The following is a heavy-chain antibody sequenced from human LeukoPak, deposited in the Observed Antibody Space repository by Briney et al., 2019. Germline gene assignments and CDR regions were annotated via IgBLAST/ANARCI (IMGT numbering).Heavy chain of an antibody. CDR3: ARARDSSGYYSDAFDI. D-gene: IGHD3-22*01. CDR1: GGSISSYY. J-gene: IGHJ3*02. Sequence: SETLSLTCTVSGGSISSYYWSWIRQPPGKGLEWIGYIYHSGSTYYNPSLKSRVTISVDRSKNQFSLKLSSVTAADTAVYYCARARDSSGYYSDAFDIWGQGTMVTVSS. V-gene: IGHV4-59*12. CDR2: IYHSGST.